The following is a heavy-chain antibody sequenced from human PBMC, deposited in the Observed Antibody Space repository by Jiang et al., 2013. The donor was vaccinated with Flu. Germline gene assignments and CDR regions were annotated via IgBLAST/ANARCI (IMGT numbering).Heavy chain of an antibody. V-gene: IGHV3-23*01. Sequence: LESGGGLVQPGGSLTLSCAASGSTFTTYAMTWVRQTPGKGLEWVSSITGSGDGTFYADSVKGRFTISRDNTQKTLYLLMNSLRAEDTAVYYCAKAYRSVVISGTPHYFYGLDVWGKGTTVTVSS. J-gene: IGHJ6*04. CDR2: ITGSGDGT. CDR3: AKAYRSVVISGTPHYFYGLDV. CDR1: GSTFTTYA. D-gene: IGHD2-21*01.